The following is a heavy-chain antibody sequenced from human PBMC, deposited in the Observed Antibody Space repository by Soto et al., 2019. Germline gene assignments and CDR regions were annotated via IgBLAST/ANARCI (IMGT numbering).Heavy chain of an antibody. CDR3: ASGEAYYDFWSGYSYY. J-gene: IGHJ4*02. V-gene: IGHV3-30*04. CDR1: GFTFSSYA. Sequence: QVQLVESGGGVVQPGRSLRLSCATSGFTFSSYAMLWVRQAPGKGLEWMTVISYDGTNENYADSVKGRFTISRDNSNNTVYLQMNSLRAEDTAVYYCASGEAYYDFWSGYSYYWGQGTLVTVSS. D-gene: IGHD3-3*01. CDR2: ISYDGTNE.